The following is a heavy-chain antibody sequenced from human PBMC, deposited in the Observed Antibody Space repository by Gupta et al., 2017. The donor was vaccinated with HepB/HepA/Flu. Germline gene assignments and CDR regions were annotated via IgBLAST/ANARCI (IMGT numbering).Heavy chain of an antibody. Sequence: EVQLVESGGCSVQPGGSLRLSCVGSGFSFSMSWMSWVRQGPGKGLEWVANIKEDSREKNYVDSVEGRFTISRDNTKNSMYLQMDSLRGEDTAIYYCAKEMSFARDYWGQGILVTVSS. J-gene: IGHJ4*02. V-gene: IGHV3-7*01. CDR3: AKEMSFARDY. CDR1: GFSFSMSW. CDR2: IKEDSREK.